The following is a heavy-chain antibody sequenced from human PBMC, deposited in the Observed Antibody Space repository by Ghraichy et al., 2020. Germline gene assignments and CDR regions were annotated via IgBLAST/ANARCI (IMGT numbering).Heavy chain of an antibody. D-gene: IGHD5-24*01. J-gene: IGHJ4*02. Sequence: SETLSLTCTVSGGSISSGSYYWSWIRQPAGKGLEWIGRIYTSGSTNYNPSLKSRVTISVDTSKNQFSLKLSSVTAADTAVYYCARGNGYKGWYFDYWGQGTLVTVSS. V-gene: IGHV4-61*02. CDR2: IYTSGST. CDR1: GGSISSGSYY. CDR3: ARGNGYKGWYFDY.